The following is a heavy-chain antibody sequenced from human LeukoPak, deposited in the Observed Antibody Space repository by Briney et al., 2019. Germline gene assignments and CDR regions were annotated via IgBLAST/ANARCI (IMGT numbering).Heavy chain of an antibody. Sequence: SETLFLTCTVSGGSISSYYWSWIRQPPGKGLEWIGYIYYSGSTNYNPSLKSRVTISVDTSKSQFSPKLSSVTAADTAVYYCARDVAVAGSDYYYGMDVWGKGTTVTVSS. D-gene: IGHD6-19*01. CDR1: GGSISSYY. J-gene: IGHJ6*04. CDR3: ARDVAVAGSDYYYGMDV. CDR2: IYYSGST. V-gene: IGHV4-59*01.